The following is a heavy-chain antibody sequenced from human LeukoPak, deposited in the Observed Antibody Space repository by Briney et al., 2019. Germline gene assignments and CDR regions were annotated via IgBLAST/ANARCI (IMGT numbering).Heavy chain of an antibody. CDR1: GYTFTGYY. Sequence: ASVKVSCKASGYTFTGYYMNWVRQAPGQGLEWMGWINPNSGGTNYAQKFQGRVTMTRDTSISTAYMELSRLRSDDTAVYYCARDLSGYCSSTSCPPPNTYGMDVWGQGTTVTVSS. V-gene: IGHV1-2*02. CDR2: INPNSGGT. J-gene: IGHJ6*02. CDR3: ARDLSGYCSSTSCPPPNTYGMDV. D-gene: IGHD2-2*01.